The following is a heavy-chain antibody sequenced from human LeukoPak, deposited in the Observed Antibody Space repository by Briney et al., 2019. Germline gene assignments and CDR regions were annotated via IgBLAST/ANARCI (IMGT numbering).Heavy chain of an antibody. Sequence: ASVKVSCKVSGYTLTELSMHWVRQAPGKGLEWMGGFDPEDGETIYAQKFQGRVTMTEDTSTDTAYMELSSLRSEDTAVYYCATAKLGYCSTSCRGYYYYGMDVWGQGTTVTVSS. J-gene: IGHJ6*02. CDR2: FDPEDGET. CDR1: GYTLTELS. V-gene: IGHV1-24*01. D-gene: IGHD2-2*01. CDR3: ATAKLGYCSTSCRGYYYYGMDV.